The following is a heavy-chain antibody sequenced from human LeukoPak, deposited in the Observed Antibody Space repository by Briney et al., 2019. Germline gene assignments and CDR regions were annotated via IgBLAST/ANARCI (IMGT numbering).Heavy chain of an antibody. J-gene: IGHJ3*02. V-gene: IGHV3-23*01. CDR1: GFTFSIYA. D-gene: IGHD6-6*01. Sequence: PGGSLRLSCATSGFTFSIYAMSWVRQAPGKGLEWVSVISGSGSDTYYADSVRGRFTISRDNSKNTLFVQMNSLRAEDTALYYCAKEIEYSDSSGAFDIWGQGTMVTVSS. CDR3: AKEIEYSDSSGAFDI. CDR2: ISGSGSDT.